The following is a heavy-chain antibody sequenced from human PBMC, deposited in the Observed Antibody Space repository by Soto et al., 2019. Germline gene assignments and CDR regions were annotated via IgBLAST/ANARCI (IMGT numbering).Heavy chain of an antibody. J-gene: IGHJ4*02. CDR3: AKDKFGSGWHNPFDY. D-gene: IGHD6-19*01. Sequence: GGSLRLSCAASGFTLSSYSMNWVRQAPGKGLEWVSYISSSSSTIYYADSVKGRFTISRDNAKNSLYLQMNSLRDEDTAVYYCAKDKFGSGWHNPFDYWGQGTLVTVSS. CDR2: ISSSSSTI. V-gene: IGHV3-48*02. CDR1: GFTLSSYS.